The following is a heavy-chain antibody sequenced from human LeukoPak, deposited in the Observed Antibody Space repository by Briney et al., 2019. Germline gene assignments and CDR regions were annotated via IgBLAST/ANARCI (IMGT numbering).Heavy chain of an antibody. CDR3: AKGLGELLAPTY. Sequence: GGSLRLSCAASGFTFSSYGMHWVRQAPGKGLEWVAFIQYDGSNKYYADSVKGRFTISRDNSKNTLYLQMNSLRAEDTAVYYCAKGLGELLAPTYWGQGTLVTVSS. V-gene: IGHV3-30*02. D-gene: IGHD3-16*01. CDR2: IQYDGSNK. CDR1: GFTFSSYG. J-gene: IGHJ4*02.